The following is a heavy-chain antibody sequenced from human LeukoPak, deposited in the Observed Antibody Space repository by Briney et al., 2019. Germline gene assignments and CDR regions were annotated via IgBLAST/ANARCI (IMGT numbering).Heavy chain of an antibody. J-gene: IGHJ4*02. CDR3: ASPHDYGDYGGYYFDY. CDR1: GYTFTGYY. V-gene: IGHV1-2*02. Sequence: GASVKVSCKASGYTFTGYYMHWVRQAPGQGLEWMGWINPNSGGTNYAQKFQGRVTVTRDTSISTAYMELSRLRSDDTAVYYCASPHDYGDYGGYYFDYWGQGTLVTVSS. CDR2: INPNSGGT. D-gene: IGHD4-17*01.